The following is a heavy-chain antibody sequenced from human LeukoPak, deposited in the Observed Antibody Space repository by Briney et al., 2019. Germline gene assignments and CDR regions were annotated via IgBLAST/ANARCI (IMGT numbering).Heavy chain of an antibody. CDR3: AKAPKWWEDNWFDP. Sequence: GGSLRLSCEASGFTFSNYAMHWVRQAPGKGLEYVSAISSNGGSTYYANSVKGRFTISRDNSKNTLYLQMGSLRAEDTAVYYCAKAPKWWEDNWFDPWGQGTLVTVSS. D-gene: IGHD2-15*01. CDR1: GFTFSNYA. V-gene: IGHV3-64*01. J-gene: IGHJ5*02. CDR2: ISSNGGST.